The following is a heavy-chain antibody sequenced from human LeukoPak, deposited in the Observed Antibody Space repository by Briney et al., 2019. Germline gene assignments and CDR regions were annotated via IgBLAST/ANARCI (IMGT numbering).Heavy chain of an antibody. CDR3: ARDVSYYDSSGYFDY. CDR2: INPNSGGT. J-gene: IGHJ4*02. D-gene: IGHD3-22*01. V-gene: IGHV1-2*06. CDR1: GYTFTGYY. Sequence: ASVKVSCKASGYTFTGYYMHWVRQAPGQGLEWMGRINPNSGGTNYAQRFQGRVTMTRDTSISTAYMELSRLRSDDTAVYYCARDVSYYDSSGYFDYWGQGTLVTVSS.